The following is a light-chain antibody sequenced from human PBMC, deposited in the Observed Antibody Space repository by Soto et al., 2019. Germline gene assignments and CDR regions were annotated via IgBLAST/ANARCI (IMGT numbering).Light chain of an antibody. Sequence: QSALTQPRSVSGSPGQSVTIYCTGTSSDVGGYNYVSWYQQHPGKAPKLMIYDVSKRPSGVPDRFSGSKSGNRASLTISGLQAEDEAEYYCCSYAGSYTWVFGGGTKVTVL. CDR2: DVS. J-gene: IGLJ3*02. CDR1: SSDVGGYNY. V-gene: IGLV2-11*01. CDR3: CSYAGSYTWV.